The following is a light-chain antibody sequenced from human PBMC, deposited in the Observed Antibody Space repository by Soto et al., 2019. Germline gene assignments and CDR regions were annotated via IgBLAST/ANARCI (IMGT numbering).Light chain of an antibody. CDR1: QRVSNNY. CDR3: QQYGSSPLT. CDR2: GAF. J-gene: IGKJ4*01. Sequence: EIVLTQSPGTLSLSPGERATLSCRASQRVSNNYLVWYQQKSGQAPRLLIYGAFSRVTGIPDRFGGSGSGTDFTLTISRLEPEDFAVYYCQQYGSSPLTFGGGTKVEIK. V-gene: IGKV3-20*01.